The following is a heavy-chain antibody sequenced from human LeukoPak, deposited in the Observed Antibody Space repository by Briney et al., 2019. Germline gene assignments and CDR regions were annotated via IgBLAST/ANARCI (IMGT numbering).Heavy chain of an antibody. J-gene: IGHJ5*02. Sequence: ASVKVSCKASGYTFTGYYMHWVRQAPGQGLEWMGWINPNSGGTNYAQKFQGRVAMTRDTSISTAYMELSRLRSDDTVVYYCARNLYYYDSRGNWFDPWGQGTLVTVSS. D-gene: IGHD3-22*01. CDR3: ARNLYYYDSRGNWFDP. CDR2: INPNSGGT. CDR1: GYTFTGYY. V-gene: IGHV1-2*02.